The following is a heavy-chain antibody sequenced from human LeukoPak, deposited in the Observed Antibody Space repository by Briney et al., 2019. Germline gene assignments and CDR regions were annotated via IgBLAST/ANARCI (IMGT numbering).Heavy chain of an antibody. Sequence: DSVKVSCKASGYTFTYYYIHWVRQAPGQGLEWMGWINPNTGGTNYAQKLQGKVTMNRDTSISTAYMELSRLRFEDTAVYYCAKDFRDQWLVKAFQIWGQGTMVTVSS. V-gene: IGHV1-2*02. J-gene: IGHJ3*02. D-gene: IGHD6-19*01. CDR2: INPNTGGT. CDR1: GYTFTYYY. CDR3: AKDFRDQWLVKAFQI.